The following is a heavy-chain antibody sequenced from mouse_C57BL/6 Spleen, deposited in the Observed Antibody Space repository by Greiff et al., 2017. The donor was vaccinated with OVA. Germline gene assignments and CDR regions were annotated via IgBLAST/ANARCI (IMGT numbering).Heavy chain of an antibody. CDR3: ARDYAYGRGYYMDY. J-gene: IGHJ2*01. V-gene: IGHV5-17*01. CDR1: GFTFSDYG. CDR2: ISSGSSTI. Sequence: EVQGVESGGGLVKPGGSLKLSCAASGFTFSDYGMHWVRQAPEKGLEGVAYISSGSSTIYYADTVKGRFTISRDNAKNTLFLQMTILRSEDTAMYYCARDYAYGRGYYMDYWGQGTTLTVSS. D-gene: IGHD2-2*01.